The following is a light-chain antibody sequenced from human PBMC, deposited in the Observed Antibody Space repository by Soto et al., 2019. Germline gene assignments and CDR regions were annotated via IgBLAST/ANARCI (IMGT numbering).Light chain of an antibody. J-gene: IGKJ1*01. Sequence: DVVMTQSPLSLPVTLGQPASISCRSSQSLVYSDGNTYLNWFQQRPGQSPRRLIYKVSKRDSGVPDRISGSGSGTDFTLKITRVEAGDLGVYYCMQGTHWPRTFGQGTKVEV. CDR3: MQGTHWPRT. CDR2: KVS. V-gene: IGKV2-30*01. CDR1: QSLVYSDGNTY.